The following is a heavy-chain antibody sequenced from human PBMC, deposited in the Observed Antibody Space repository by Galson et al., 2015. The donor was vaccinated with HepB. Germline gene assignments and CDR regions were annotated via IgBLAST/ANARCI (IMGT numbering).Heavy chain of an antibody. CDR2: ISADGTRT. CDR1: GFTFSDYW. D-gene: IGHD3-10*01. CDR3: ARELAFCCGSYYN. V-gene: IGHV3-74*01. Sequence: SLRLSCAASGFTFSDYWMHWVRHAPGKGLLWVSYISADGTRTKYADSVKGRFTISRDNAKNTVYLQMNSLRAEDTAVYYCARELAFCCGSYYNWGQGCRVTVSS. J-gene: IGHJ4*02.